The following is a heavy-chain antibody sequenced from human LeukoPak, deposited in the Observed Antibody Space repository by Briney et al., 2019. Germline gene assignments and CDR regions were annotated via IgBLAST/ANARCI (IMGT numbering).Heavy chain of an antibody. J-gene: IGHJ4*02. V-gene: IGHV3-23*01. CDR1: GFTFSSYG. Sequence: GGSLRLSCAASGFTFSSYGMSWVRQAPGKGLEWVSAISGSGGSTYYADSVKGRFTISRDNAKKTLYLQMNNLRGEDTALYYCSKAGDTNYYRYGDYWGQGTLVTVSS. D-gene: IGHD5-18*01. CDR3: SKAGDTNYYRYGDY. CDR2: ISGSGGST.